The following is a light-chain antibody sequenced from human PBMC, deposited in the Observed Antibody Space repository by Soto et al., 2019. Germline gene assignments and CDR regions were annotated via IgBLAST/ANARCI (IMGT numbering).Light chain of an antibody. J-gene: IGKJ1*01. CDR1: QSVSSSY. CDR3: QQYGTSPRT. Sequence: EIVLTQSPGTLSLSPGERATLSCRASQSVSSSYLVWYQQRPGQAPRLLIYAASSRATGIPDRFSGSGSGTDFTLTISRLEPEDFAVYYCQQYGTSPRTFGQGTKVDIK. V-gene: IGKV3-20*01. CDR2: AAS.